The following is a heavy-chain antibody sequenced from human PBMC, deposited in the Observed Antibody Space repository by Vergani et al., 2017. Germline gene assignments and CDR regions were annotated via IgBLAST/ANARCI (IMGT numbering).Heavy chain of an antibody. V-gene: IGHV4-34*01. D-gene: IGHD4-11*01. Sequence: QVQLQQWGGGLLKPSETLSLTCVVNGGSFTSYHWTWIRQSPGEGLEWVGDIDHTGRPDYNPSLKSRPTMSVDKSRNQFSLTLISVTATDTAIYFCARVNTETNGHLYYYYYMDVWGQGTAVTVS. J-gene: IGHJ6*03. CDR3: ARVNTETNGHLYYYYYMDV. CDR2: IDHTGRP. CDR1: GGSFTSYH.